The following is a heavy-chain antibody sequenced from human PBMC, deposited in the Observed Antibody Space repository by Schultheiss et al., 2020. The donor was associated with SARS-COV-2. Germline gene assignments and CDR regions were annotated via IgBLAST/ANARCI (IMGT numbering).Heavy chain of an antibody. CDR2: INHSGST. D-gene: IGHD3-22*01. Sequence: SETLSLTCAVYGGSFSGYYWSWIRQPPGKGLEWIGDINHSGSTNYNPSLKSRVTISVDTSKNQFSLKLSSVTAADTAVYYCARSGYYYDSSGYYFSNHFGVDYWGQGTLVTVSS. CDR3: ARSGYYYDSSGYYFSNHFGVDY. V-gene: IGHV4-34*01. J-gene: IGHJ4*02. CDR1: GGSFSGYY.